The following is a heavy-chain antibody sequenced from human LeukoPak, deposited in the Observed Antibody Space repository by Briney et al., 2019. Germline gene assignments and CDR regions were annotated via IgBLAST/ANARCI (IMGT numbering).Heavy chain of an antibody. CDR2: ISSSSYI. CDR1: GFTFSSYS. CDR3: ARGSGATYSSSWYLDY. Sequence: PGGSLRLSCAASGFTFSSYSMNWVRQAPGKGLEWVSSISSSSYIYYADSVKGRFTVSRDNAKNSLYLQMNSLRAEDTAVYYCARGSGATYSSSWYLDYWGQGTLVTVSP. D-gene: IGHD6-13*01. V-gene: IGHV3-21*01. J-gene: IGHJ4*02.